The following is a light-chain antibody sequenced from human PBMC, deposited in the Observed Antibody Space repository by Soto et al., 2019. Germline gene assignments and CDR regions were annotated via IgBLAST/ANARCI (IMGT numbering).Light chain of an antibody. CDR3: CQQTYIWS. J-gene: IGKJ1*01. Sequence: IHLTQSPTSLSASVGHRVTITCRASQDVSNDLGWFQQKPGEAPKRLIFGASNLESGVPSRFSGTGSGTEFILTITNLQPDDFATYYCCQQTYIWSFGQGTKVDIK. V-gene: IGKV1-17*02. CDR2: GAS. CDR1: QDVSND.